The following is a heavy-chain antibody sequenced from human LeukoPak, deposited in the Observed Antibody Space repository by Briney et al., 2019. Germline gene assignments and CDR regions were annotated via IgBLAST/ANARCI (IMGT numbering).Heavy chain of an antibody. Sequence: ASVKVSCKASGYTFTSYYMHWVRQAPGQGLEWMGIINPSGGSTSYAQKFQGRVTMTRDTSISTAYMELSRLRSDDTAVYYCARTVLRFLEWLPLDVWGKGTTVTVSS. V-gene: IGHV1-46*01. CDR1: GYTFTSYY. CDR2: INPSGGST. D-gene: IGHD3-3*01. J-gene: IGHJ6*04. CDR3: ARTVLRFLEWLPLDV.